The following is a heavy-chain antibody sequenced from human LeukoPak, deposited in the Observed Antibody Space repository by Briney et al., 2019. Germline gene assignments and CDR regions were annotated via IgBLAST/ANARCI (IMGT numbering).Heavy chain of an antibody. D-gene: IGHD5-24*01. V-gene: IGHV4-39*07. CDR2: IYYSGTT. J-gene: IGHJ4*02. Sequence: SETLSLTCTVSGGSISSSSYYWRWLRQPPGKGLEWIGSIYYSGTTYYNPSLKSRVTISVDTSKNQFSLRLSSVTAADSAVYYCTKGGSDGYHFIDYWGQGTLVTVSS. CDR1: GGSISSSSYY. CDR3: TKGGSDGYHFIDY.